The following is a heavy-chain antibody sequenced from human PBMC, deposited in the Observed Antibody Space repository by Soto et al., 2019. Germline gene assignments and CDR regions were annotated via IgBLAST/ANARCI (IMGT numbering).Heavy chain of an antibody. V-gene: IGHV4-30-2*01. D-gene: IGHD3-22*01. CDR3: ARVRREYDNSGPVDY. J-gene: IGHJ4*02. Sequence: SETLSLTCGVSGDTISTGGYSWAWIRQPPGKGLVLIGYIYYGGSTYYNPSLQSRVTMSVDRSMNQFSLKLNSVTAADTAVYYCARVRREYDNSGPVDYWGQGTLVTVSS. CDR2: IYYGGST. CDR1: GDTISTGGYS.